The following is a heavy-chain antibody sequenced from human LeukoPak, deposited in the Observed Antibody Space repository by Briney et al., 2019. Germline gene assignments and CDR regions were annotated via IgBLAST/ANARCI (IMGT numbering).Heavy chain of an antibody. D-gene: IGHD6-13*01. J-gene: IGHJ3*02. V-gene: IGHV5-10-1*01. CDR2: IDPSDSYT. CDR1: GYSFTSYW. Sequence: GESLKISCKGSGYSFTSYWISWVRQMPGKGLEWMGRIDPSDSYTNYSPSFQGHVTISADKSISTAYLKWSSLKASDTAMYYCVRHSTVDDAKEYSSSLDAFDIWGQGTMVTVSS. CDR3: VRHSTVDDAKEYSSSLDAFDI.